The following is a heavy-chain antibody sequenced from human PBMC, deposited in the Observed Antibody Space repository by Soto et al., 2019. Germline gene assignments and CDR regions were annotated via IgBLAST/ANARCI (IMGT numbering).Heavy chain of an antibody. Sequence: GGSLRLSCAASGFTFSSYSMNWVRQAPGKGLEWVSSISSSSSYIYYADSVKGRFTISRDNAKNSLYLQMNSLRAEDTAVYYCASTRAYCSGGSCYSFDYWGQGTLVTVSS. V-gene: IGHV3-21*01. J-gene: IGHJ4*02. D-gene: IGHD2-15*01. CDR2: ISSSSSYI. CDR3: ASTRAYCSGGSCYSFDY. CDR1: GFTFSSYS.